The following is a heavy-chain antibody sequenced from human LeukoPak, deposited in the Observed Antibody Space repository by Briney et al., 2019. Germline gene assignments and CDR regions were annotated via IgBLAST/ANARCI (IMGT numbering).Heavy chain of an antibody. CDR3: ARNLGRDFWSGYYYY. J-gene: IGHJ4*02. D-gene: IGHD3-3*01. Sequence: GASLQISCKGSGSSFTSYWIGWVRQLPGKGLEWMGIIYPGDSDTRYSPSFQGQVTISADKSISTAYLQWSSLKASDTAMYYCARNLGRDFWSGYYYYWGQGTLVTVSS. CDR1: GSSFTSYW. CDR2: IYPGDSDT. V-gene: IGHV5-51*01.